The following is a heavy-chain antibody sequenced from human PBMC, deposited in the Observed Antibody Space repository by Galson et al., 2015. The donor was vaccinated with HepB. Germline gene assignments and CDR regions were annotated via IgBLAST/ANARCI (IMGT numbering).Heavy chain of an antibody. CDR1: RFTFTNAW. CDR3: ITVGNYYYSAMDV. V-gene: IGHV3-15*01. Sequence: SLRLSCAASRFTFTNAWMSWVRQAPGRGQQWVGHIKGKIEGGTTDYAAPVKGRFLISRDDSKDTLFLQMNSLKPEDTGVYYCITVGNYYYSAMDVWGQGTTVTVSS. CDR2: IKGKIEGGTT. J-gene: IGHJ6*02. D-gene: IGHD1-14*01.